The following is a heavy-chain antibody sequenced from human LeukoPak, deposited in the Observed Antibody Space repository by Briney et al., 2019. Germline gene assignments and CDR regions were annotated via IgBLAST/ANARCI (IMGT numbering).Heavy chain of an antibody. CDR1: GGTFSSYA. J-gene: IGHJ5*02. D-gene: IGHD2-2*01. V-gene: IGHV1-69*05. CDR2: IIPIFGTA. CDR3: AREVPAASPSVWWFDT. Sequence: ASVKLSCKASGGTFSSYAISWVRQAPGQGLEWMGGIIPIFGTANYAQTFQGRVKITTDESTSTAYMELSSLRSEDTAVYYCAREVPAASPSVWWFDTWGQGTLVTVSS.